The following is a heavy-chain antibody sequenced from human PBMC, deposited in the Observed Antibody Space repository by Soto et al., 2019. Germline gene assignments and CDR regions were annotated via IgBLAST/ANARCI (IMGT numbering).Heavy chain of an antibody. CDR2: ISAYNGNT. J-gene: IGHJ5*02. Sequence: QVQLVQSGAEVKKPGASVKVSCKASGYTFTSYGISWVRQAPGQGLEWMGWISAYNGNTNYAQKLQGRVTMTTDTSTSTAYMELRSLRSDDTAVYYCAPFNYYDSSGYIFDPWGQGTLVTFSS. CDR3: APFNYYDSSGYIFDP. CDR1: GYTFTSYG. D-gene: IGHD3-22*01. V-gene: IGHV1-18*01.